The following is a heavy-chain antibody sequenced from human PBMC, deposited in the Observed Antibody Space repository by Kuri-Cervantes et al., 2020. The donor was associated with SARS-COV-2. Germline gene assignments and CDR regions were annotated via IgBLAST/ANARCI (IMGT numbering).Heavy chain of an antibody. CDR3: ARVGTEWLEQYYMDV. Sequence: ASVKVSCKASGYTFTGYYLHWVRQAPGQGLEWMGWINPNSGGTIYSQKFQGRVTMTRDTSISTAYMELSRLTSDDTAVYYCARVGTEWLEQYYMDVWGKGTTVTVPS. D-gene: IGHD3-3*01. J-gene: IGHJ6*03. CDR1: GYTFTGYY. CDR2: INPNSGGT. V-gene: IGHV1-2*02.